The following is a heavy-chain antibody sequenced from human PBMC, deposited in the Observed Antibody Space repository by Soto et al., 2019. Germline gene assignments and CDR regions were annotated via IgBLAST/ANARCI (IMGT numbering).Heavy chain of an antibody. J-gene: IGHJ4*02. Sequence: EVQLLESGGGLVQPGGSLRLSCAASGFTFSSYAMRWVRQAPGKGLEWVSAISGSGGSTYYADSGKGRFTISRDNYKNTLYLQMNSLRAEDTAVYYCARRGSGSHYDYWGQGTLVTVSS. CDR1: GFTFSSYA. D-gene: IGHD1-26*01. CDR2: ISGSGGST. CDR3: ARRGSGSHYDY. V-gene: IGHV3-23*01.